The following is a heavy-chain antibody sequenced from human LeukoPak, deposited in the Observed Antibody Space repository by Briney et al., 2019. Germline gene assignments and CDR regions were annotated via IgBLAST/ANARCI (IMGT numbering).Heavy chain of an antibody. V-gene: IGHV3-23*01. CDR1: GFSFSSHA. D-gene: IGHD3-9*01. Sequence: PGGSLRLSCAASGFSFSSHAMSWVRQAPGKGLEWVSSISGSGGSSAYADPVKGRFTISRDSSKNTLYLQMNSLRAEDTAVHYCAKGGAYDLLTGSDFDHWGQGTLVTVSS. J-gene: IGHJ4*02. CDR2: ISGSGGSS. CDR3: AKGGAYDLLTGSDFDH.